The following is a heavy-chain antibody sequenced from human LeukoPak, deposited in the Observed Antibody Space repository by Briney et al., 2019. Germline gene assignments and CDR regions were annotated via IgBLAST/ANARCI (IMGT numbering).Heavy chain of an antibody. CDR3: ARAAAANYYYYMDV. V-gene: IGHV4-4*02. D-gene: IGHD2-2*01. CDR1: GGSISSSNW. Sequence: SETLSLTCAVSGGSISSSNWWSWVRQPPGKGLEWIGEIYHSGSTNYNPSLKSRVTISVDKSKNQFSLKLSSVTAVDTAVYYCARAAAANYYYYMDVWGKGTTVTVSS. CDR2: IYHSGST. J-gene: IGHJ6*03.